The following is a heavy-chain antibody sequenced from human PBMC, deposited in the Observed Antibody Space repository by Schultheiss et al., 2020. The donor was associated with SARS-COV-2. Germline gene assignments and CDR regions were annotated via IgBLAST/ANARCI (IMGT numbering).Heavy chain of an antibody. D-gene: IGHD3-10*01. CDR1: GFTFISYW. CDR2: INSDGSST. CDR3: ASEDRQSGSIFDY. Sequence: GGSLRLSCAASGFTFISYWMHWVRQAPGKGLVWVSRINSDGSSTSYADSVKGRFTISRDNAKNTLYLQMNSLRAEDTAVYYCASEDRQSGSIFDYWGQGTLVTVSS. J-gene: IGHJ4*02. V-gene: IGHV3-74*01.